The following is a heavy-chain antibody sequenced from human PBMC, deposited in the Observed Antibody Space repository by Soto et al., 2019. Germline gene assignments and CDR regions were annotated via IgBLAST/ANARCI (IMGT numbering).Heavy chain of an antibody. J-gene: IGHJ6*02. D-gene: IGHD2-2*01. CDR3: ARGYCSSGTGYRLYYYDMDV. Sequence: ASVKVSCKASGYTITSYYMHWVRQAPGQGLEWMGIINPSSSATRYSQKFQGRVTMTRDVSTSTVYMEMSGLRSEDTAVYYCARGYCSSGTGYRLYYYDMDVWGQGTTVTVSS. CDR1: GYTITSYY. CDR2: INPSSSAT. V-gene: IGHV1-46*01.